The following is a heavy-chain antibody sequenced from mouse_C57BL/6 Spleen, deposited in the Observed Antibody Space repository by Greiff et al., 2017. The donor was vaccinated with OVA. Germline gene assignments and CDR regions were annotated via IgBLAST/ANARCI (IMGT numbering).Heavy chain of an antibody. CDR2: IYPGSGST. J-gene: IGHJ4*01. D-gene: IGHD2-1*01. Sequence: QVQLQQPGAELVKPGASVKMSCKASGYTFTSYWITWVKQRPGQGLEWIGDIYPGSGSTNYNEKFKSKATLTVDTSSSTAYMQLSSLTSEDSVVYYCARDGNFYYAMDYWGQGTSVTVSS. V-gene: IGHV1-55*01. CDR3: ARDGNFYYAMDY. CDR1: GYTFTSYW.